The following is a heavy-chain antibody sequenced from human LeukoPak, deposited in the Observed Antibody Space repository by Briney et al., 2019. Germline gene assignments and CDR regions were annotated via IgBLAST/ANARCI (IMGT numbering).Heavy chain of an antibody. D-gene: IGHD5-18*01. CDR2: ISWNSGSI. CDR3: AKSGYSYGYTAAFDI. J-gene: IGHJ3*02. CDR1: GFTFDDYA. Sequence: GRYLRLSCAASGFTFDDYAMHWVRQAPGKGLEWVSGISWNSGSIGYADSVKGRFTISRDNAKNSLYLQMNSLRAEDTALYYCAKSGYSYGYTAAFDIWGQGTMVTVSS. V-gene: IGHV3-9*01.